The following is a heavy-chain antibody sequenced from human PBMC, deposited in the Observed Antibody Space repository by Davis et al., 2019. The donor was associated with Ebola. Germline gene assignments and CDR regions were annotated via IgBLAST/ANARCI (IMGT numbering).Heavy chain of an antibody. V-gene: IGHV3-21*01. CDR2: ISSNSRAT. CDR3: ARTPLVSFGMDV. CDR1: GFTFSKYS. J-gene: IGHJ6*02. Sequence: GESLKISCAASGFTFSKYSMNWFRQAPGKGLEWVSSISSNSRATYYADSLKGRFTISRDNAKSSLYLQMNSLRDEDTGVYFCARTPLVSFGMDVWGQGTTVTVYS. D-gene: IGHD1-26*01.